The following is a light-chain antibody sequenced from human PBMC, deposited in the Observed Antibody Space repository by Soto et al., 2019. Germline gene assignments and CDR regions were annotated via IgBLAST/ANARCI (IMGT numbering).Light chain of an antibody. J-gene: IGLJ1*01. CDR2: DVS. CDR3: SSYTRSTSFS. Sequence: QSALTQPASVSGSPGQSITISCTGTSSDIGAYNYVSWFQQLPGKAPKLMIYDVSNRPSGVSNRFSGSKSGNTASLTISGLQAEDEADYYCSSYTRSTSFSFGTGTKLTVL. V-gene: IGLV2-14*01. CDR1: SSDIGAYNY.